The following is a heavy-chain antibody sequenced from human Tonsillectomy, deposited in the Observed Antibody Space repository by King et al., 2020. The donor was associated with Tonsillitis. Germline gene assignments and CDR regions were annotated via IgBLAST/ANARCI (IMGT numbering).Heavy chain of an antibody. D-gene: IGHD3-22*01. J-gene: IGHJ4*02. CDR1: GFTVSSNY. V-gene: IGHV3-53*01. CDR3: SVKKTRNDNSGYDFEY. CDR2: IYSGGRI. Sequence: QLVQSGGGLIQPGESLRLSCAASGFTVSSNYISWVRQAPGKGLEWVSVIYSGGRIYYADSVKGRFTISRDNSKNTAFLQMNSLRAEDTAVYYYSVKKTRNDNSGYDFEYWGQGTLVTVSS.